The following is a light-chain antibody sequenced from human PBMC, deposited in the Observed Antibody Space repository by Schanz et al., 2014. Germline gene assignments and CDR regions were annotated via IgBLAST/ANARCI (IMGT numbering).Light chain of an antibody. V-gene: IGLV2-14*01. J-gene: IGLJ2*01. CDR3: CSYAGNYTRV. Sequence: QSALTQPASVSGSPGQSITVSCTGTSSDVGANTYVSWYQQHPGKAPKPMIYDVSVRPSGVSNRFSGSKSGNTASLTISGLQTEDEADYYCCSYAGNYTRVFGGGTKLTVL. CDR1: SSDVGANTY. CDR2: DVS.